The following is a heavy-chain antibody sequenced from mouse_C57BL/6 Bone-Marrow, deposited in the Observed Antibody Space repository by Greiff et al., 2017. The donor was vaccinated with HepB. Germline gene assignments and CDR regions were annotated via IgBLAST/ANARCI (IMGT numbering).Heavy chain of an antibody. J-gene: IGHJ4*01. CDR2: IWSGGST. CDR1: GFSLTSYG. D-gene: IGHD2-2*01. Sequence: VQLKESGPGLVQPSQSLSITCTVSGFSLTSYGVHWVRQSPGKGLEWLGVIWSGGSTDYNAAFISRLSISKDNSKSQVFFKMNSLQADDTAIYYCARRMVTTGAYAMDYWGQGTSVTVSS. V-gene: IGHV2-2*01. CDR3: ARRMVTTGAYAMDY.